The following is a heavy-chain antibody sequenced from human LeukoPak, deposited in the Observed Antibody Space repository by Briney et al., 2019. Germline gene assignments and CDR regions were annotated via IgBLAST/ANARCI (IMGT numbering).Heavy chain of an antibody. Sequence: GGSLRLSCAASGFIFSSNSMNWVRQAPGKGLEWVASISGSSSNKYYADSVQGRFTISRDNAKNSLYLQMNSLRVEDTAVYYCARELSGTTSYYFDYWGQGTLVTVSS. CDR2: ISGSSSNK. D-gene: IGHD1-7*01. CDR1: GFIFSSNS. J-gene: IGHJ4*02. CDR3: ARELSGTTSYYFDY. V-gene: IGHV3-21*01.